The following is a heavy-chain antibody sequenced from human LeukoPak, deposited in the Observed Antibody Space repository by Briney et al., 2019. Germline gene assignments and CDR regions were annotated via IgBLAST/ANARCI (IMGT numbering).Heavy chain of an antibody. D-gene: IGHD4-17*01. Sequence: KTSETLSLTCTVSGGSVSSDSYYWSWIRQPPGKGLEWIGYIYHSGSTYYNPSLKSRVTISVDRSKNQFSLKLSSVTAADTAVYYCARFYGAPYYGMDVWGQGTTVTVSS. CDR1: GGSVSSDSYY. J-gene: IGHJ6*02. V-gene: IGHV4-30-2*01. CDR3: ARFYGAPYYGMDV. CDR2: IYHSGST.